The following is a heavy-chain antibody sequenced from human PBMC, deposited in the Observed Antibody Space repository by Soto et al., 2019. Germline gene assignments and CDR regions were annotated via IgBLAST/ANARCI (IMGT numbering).Heavy chain of an antibody. Sequence: PSETLSLTCIVSGASFSDANYYWVWIRQPPGEGLEWIGSFYYSGSTYYNPSLKSRVTISVDMSKNQFSLKLSSVTAADTAVYYCARPYDFWSLYGMDVWGQGTTVTVSS. J-gene: IGHJ6*02. CDR1: GASFSDANYY. CDR3: ARPYDFWSLYGMDV. V-gene: IGHV4-39*01. D-gene: IGHD3-3*01. CDR2: FYYSGST.